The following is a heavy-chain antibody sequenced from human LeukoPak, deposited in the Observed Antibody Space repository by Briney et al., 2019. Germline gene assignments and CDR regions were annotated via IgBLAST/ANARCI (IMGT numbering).Heavy chain of an antibody. V-gene: IGHV4-59*08. CDR3: ARAPYSSSSAFDI. Sequence: SETLSLTCTVSGGSISSYYWSWIRQPPGKGLEWIGYIYYSGSTNYNPSLKSRVTISVDTSKNQFSLKLSSVTAADTAVYYCARAPYSSSSAFDIWGQGTMVTVSS. CDR2: IYYSGST. CDR1: GGSISSYY. J-gene: IGHJ3*02. D-gene: IGHD6-6*01.